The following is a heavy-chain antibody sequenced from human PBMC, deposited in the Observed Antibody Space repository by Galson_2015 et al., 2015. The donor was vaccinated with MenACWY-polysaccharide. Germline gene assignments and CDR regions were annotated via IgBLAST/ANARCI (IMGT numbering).Heavy chain of an antibody. V-gene: IGHV1-18*01. J-gene: IGHJ4*02. CDR2: INTYNGDT. CDR3: ARGPPGYAGSWHPLQY. CDR1: GCTFVSFG. Sequence: SVKVSGKAAGCTFVSFGSTWVRQGPGQGLEWMGWINTYNGDTNSADKIQGRVTMHTDTSTNTAYMELGNLRSDDTAVYYCARGPPGYAGSWHPLQYWGQGTLVTVSA. D-gene: IGHD2-15*01.